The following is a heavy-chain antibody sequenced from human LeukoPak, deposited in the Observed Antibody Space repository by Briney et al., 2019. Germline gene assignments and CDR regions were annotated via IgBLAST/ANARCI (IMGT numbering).Heavy chain of an antibody. D-gene: IGHD1-26*01. J-gene: IGHJ4*02. V-gene: IGHV4-4*02. Sequence: PSGALSLTCAVSGGSISSNNWWSWVRQPPGKGLEWIGEIYYSGSTYYNPSLKSRVTISVDTSKNQFSLKLSSVTAADTAVYYCSGSTRDNDYWGQGTLVTVSS. CDR1: GGSISSNNW. CDR3: SGSTRDNDY. CDR2: IYYSGST.